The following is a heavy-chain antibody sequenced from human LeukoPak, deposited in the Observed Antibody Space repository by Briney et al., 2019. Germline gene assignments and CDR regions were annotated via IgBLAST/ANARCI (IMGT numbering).Heavy chain of an antibody. CDR3: ARDTPTGNAFDI. V-gene: IGHV3-66*02. Sequence: GGSLRLSCAASGFTVSSNYMSWVRQAPGKGLEWVSVIYSGGSIYYADSVKGRFTISRDNSKNTLYLQMNSLRAEDTAVYYCARDTPTGNAFDIWGQGTMVTVSS. CDR2: IYSGGSI. D-gene: IGHD5-18*01. CDR1: GFTVSSNY. J-gene: IGHJ3*02.